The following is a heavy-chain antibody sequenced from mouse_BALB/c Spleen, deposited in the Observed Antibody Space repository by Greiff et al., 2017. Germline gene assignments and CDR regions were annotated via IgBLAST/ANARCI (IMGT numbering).Heavy chain of an antibody. V-gene: IGHV5-17*02. CDR1: GFTFSSFG. D-gene: IGHD3-1*01. CDR3: ARSGNYYAMDY. J-gene: IGHJ4*01. Sequence: EVLLVESGGGLVQPGGSRKLSCAASGFTFSSFGMHWVRQAPEKGLEWVAYISSGSSTIYYADTVKGRFTISRDNPKNTLFLQMPSLRSEDTAMYYCARSGNYYAMDYWGQGTTVTVSS. CDR2: ISSGSSTI.